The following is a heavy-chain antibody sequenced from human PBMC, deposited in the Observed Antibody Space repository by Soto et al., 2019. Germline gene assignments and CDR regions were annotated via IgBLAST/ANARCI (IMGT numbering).Heavy chain of an antibody. V-gene: IGHV5-51*01. D-gene: IGHD3-16*01. Sequence: LGESLKISCKASGYNFSIYWIGWVRQMPGKGLEWMGVIYPGDSDTRYNPSFQGQVTISVDKSTSTASLQWDSLESSDTAIYYCARPEIPTRSDDYDYPFDLWGQGTLVTVSS. CDR3: ARPEIPTRSDDYDYPFDL. CDR1: GYNFSIYW. CDR2: IYPGDSDT. J-gene: IGHJ5*02.